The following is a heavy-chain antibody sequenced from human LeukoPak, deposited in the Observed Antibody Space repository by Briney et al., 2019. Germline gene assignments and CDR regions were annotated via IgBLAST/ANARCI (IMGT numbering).Heavy chain of an antibody. J-gene: IGHJ4*02. Sequence: SETLSLTCAVSGGSISSNNWWSWVRQPPGKGLEWTGEVYHSGSINYNPSLKSRVSISVDKSKNQFSLNLSSVTAADTAVYYCAREARIVGITIFDYWGQGTLVTVSS. D-gene: IGHD1-26*01. CDR2: VYHSGSI. CDR3: AREARIVGITIFDY. CDR1: GGSISSNNW. V-gene: IGHV4-4*02.